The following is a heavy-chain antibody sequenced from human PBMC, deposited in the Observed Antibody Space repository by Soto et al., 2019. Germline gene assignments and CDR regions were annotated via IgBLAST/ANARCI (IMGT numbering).Heavy chain of an antibody. CDR2: IIPILGIV. D-gene: IGHD5-18*01. CDR1: GGTISGYT. V-gene: IGHV1-69*02. Sequence: GASVKVSCKASGGTISGYTISWVRQAPGQGLEWMGRIIPILGIVNYAQKFQGRVTISADKSTSTAYMELSSLRSEGTAVYYCARTRYTYGPGEDWYFDLWGRGTLVTVSS. CDR3: ARTRYTYGPGEDWYFDL. J-gene: IGHJ2*01.